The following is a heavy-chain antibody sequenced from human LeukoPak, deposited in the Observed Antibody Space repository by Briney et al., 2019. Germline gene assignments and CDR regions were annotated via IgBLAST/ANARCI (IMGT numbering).Heavy chain of an antibody. Sequence: GGSLRLSCAASGFTFSSYAMHWVRQAPGKGLEWVAVISYDGSNKYYADSVKGRFTISRDNSKNTLYLQMNSLRAEDTAVYYCARALRQWLVLPLDYWGQGTLVTVSS. CDR1: GFTFSSYA. V-gene: IGHV3-30-3*01. J-gene: IGHJ4*02. CDR2: ISYDGSNK. CDR3: ARALRQWLVLPLDY. D-gene: IGHD6-19*01.